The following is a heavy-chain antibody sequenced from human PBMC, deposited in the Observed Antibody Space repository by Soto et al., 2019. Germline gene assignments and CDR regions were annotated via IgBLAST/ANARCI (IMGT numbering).Heavy chain of an antibody. CDR2: ISYDGSNK. J-gene: IGHJ4*02. Sequence: GGSLRLSCAASGFTFSSYGMHWVRQAPGKGLEWVAVISYDGSNKYYADSVKGRFTISRDNSKNTLYLQMNSLRAEDTAVYYCAKDLRGWWQALAVFDYWGQGTLVTVSS. CDR1: GFTFSSYG. V-gene: IGHV3-30*18. CDR3: AKDLRGWWQALAVFDY. D-gene: IGHD2-15*01.